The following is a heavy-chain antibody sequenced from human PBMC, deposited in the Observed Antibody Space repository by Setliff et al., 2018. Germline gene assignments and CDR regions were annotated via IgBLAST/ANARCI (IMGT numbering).Heavy chain of an antibody. CDR3: ARLSPYNTGPPFDY. V-gene: IGHV4-61*03. D-gene: IGHD2-8*02. CDR1: GGSFTGTTYY. J-gene: IGHJ4*02. CDR2: ISYTGST. Sequence: SETLSLTCTVSGGSFTGTTYYWSWIRQSPGRGLEWIAYISYTGSTNYNPSLKSRVTISLDTSKNHFSLNLRSVTAADTAVYYCARLSPYNTGPPFDYWGQGTLVTVSS.